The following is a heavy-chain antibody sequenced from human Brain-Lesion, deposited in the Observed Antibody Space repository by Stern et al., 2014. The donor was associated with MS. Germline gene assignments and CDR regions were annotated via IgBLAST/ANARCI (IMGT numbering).Heavy chain of an antibody. V-gene: IGHV1-45*02. D-gene: IGHD4-17*01. Sequence: QVQLVQSGAEVKKTGSSVKVSCQASGNTFTNRYLHWVRQAPGQALEWMGWITPFTGNTNYAQNFQDRVTITMDRSMSTAYMELSSLRSDDTAIYFCAEGGSYGFVYWGQGTLVTVSS. CDR3: AEGGSYGFVY. CDR1: GNTFTNRY. J-gene: IGHJ4*02. CDR2: ITPFTGNT.